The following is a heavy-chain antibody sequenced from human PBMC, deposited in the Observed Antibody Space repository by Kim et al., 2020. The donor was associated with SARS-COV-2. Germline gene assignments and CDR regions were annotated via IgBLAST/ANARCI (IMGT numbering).Heavy chain of an antibody. CDR1: GYTFTNYR. V-gene: IGHV1-3*01. CDR2: ITPGGDT. Sequence: SVKVSCKASGYTFTNYRVHWVRQAPGQRFEWMGRITPGGDTKYSQKFQDRVTITSDTSASTTSLEVSSLGSEDTAIYYCAKGAETSIPGAFDYWGQGVLVTVSS. CDR3: AKGAETSIPGAFDY. D-gene: IGHD2-21*01. J-gene: IGHJ4*02.